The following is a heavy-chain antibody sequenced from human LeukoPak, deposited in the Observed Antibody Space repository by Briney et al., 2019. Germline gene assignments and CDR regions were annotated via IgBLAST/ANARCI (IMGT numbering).Heavy chain of an antibody. Sequence: TGGSLRLSCAASGFTFSSYAMHWVRQAPGKGLEYVSAISSNGGSTYYADSVKGRFTISRDNSKNTLYLQMSSLRAEDTAVYYCVKGPTTADIVVVPAALYYYYYGMDVWGQGTTVTVSS. J-gene: IGHJ6*02. D-gene: IGHD2-2*01. CDR3: VKGPTTADIVVVPAALYYYYYGMDV. CDR1: GFTFSSYA. CDR2: ISSNGGST. V-gene: IGHV3-64D*06.